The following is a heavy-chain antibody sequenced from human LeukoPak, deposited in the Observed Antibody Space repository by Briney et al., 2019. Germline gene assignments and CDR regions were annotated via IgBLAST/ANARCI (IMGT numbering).Heavy chain of an antibody. Sequence: PGGSLRLSCAASGFTFSSYAMSWVRQAPGKGLAWVSVISSSADSTYYADSVKGRFTISRDNSKNTLYLQMNNLRAEDTAVYYCAKPLEKYTYGGNFDYWGQGILVTVSS. D-gene: IGHD4-23*01. J-gene: IGHJ4*02. CDR3: AKPLEKYTYGGNFDY. CDR1: GFTFSSYA. CDR2: ISSSADST. V-gene: IGHV3-23*01.